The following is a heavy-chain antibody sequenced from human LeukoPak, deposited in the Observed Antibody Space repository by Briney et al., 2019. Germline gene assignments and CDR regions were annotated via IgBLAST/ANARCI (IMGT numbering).Heavy chain of an antibody. V-gene: IGHV3-48*01. D-gene: IGHD3-22*01. CDR3: AKYYYERSGAGSYFDY. Sequence: GGSLRLSCAASGFTFSSYSMNWVRQAPGKGLEWVSYISSDSYTIYYADSVKGRFTISRDNAKDSLYLQMSSLRAEDTAVYYCAKYYYERSGAGSYFDYWGQGTLVTVSS. CDR2: ISSDSYTI. J-gene: IGHJ4*02. CDR1: GFTFSSYS.